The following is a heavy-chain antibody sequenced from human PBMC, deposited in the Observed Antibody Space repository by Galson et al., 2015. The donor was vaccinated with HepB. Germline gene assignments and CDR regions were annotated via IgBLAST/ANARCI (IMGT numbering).Heavy chain of an antibody. CDR1: GYSFTTYW. CDR2: IYPSNSDT. D-gene: IGHD6-13*01. Sequence: QSGAEVKKPGESLKISCKGSGYSFTTYWIGWVRQMPGKGLEWMGIIYPSNSDTRYSPSFQDQVTISADKSISTAYLQWSSLKASDTAMYYCARESVAAAGSVKGAFDIWGQGTLVTVSS. V-gene: IGHV5-51*01. CDR3: ARESVAAAGSVKGAFDI. J-gene: IGHJ3*02.